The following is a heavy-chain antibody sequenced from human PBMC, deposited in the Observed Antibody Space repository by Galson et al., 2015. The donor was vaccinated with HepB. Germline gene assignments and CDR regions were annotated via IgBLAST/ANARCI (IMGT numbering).Heavy chain of an antibody. V-gene: IGHV3-23*01. Sequence: SLRLSCAASGFTFSSYTMSWVRQAPGKGLEWVSAISGSGGSTYYADSVKGRFTISRDNSKNTLYLQMNSLRAEDTAVYYCAKAPLLPGAYGSGSYYIHPPFDYWGPGTLVTVSS. D-gene: IGHD3-10*01. CDR2: ISGSGGST. J-gene: IGHJ4*02. CDR3: AKAPLLPGAYGSGSYYIHPPFDY. CDR1: GFTFSSYT.